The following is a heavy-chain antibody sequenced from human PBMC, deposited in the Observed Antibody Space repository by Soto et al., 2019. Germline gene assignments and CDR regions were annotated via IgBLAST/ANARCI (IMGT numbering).Heavy chain of an antibody. V-gene: IGHV4-34*01. CDR2: INHSGST. Sequence: QVQLQQWGAGLLKPSETLSLTCAFYGGSFSGYYWSWIRQPPGKGLEWIGEINHSGSTNYNPSLKSRVTISVHTSKNQCPLKLSSVTAADTVVYYCAREGIAAAGTIDSCGQGTLVTVSS. J-gene: IGHJ4*02. D-gene: IGHD6-13*01. CDR3: AREGIAAAGTIDS. CDR1: GGSFSGYY.